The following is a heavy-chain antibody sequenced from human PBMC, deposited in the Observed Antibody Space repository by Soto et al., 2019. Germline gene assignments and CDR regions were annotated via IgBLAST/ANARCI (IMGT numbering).Heavy chain of an antibody. V-gene: IGHV4-31*03. Sequence: QVQLQESGPGLVKPSQTLSLTCTVSGGSISSGGYYWSWIRQHPGKGLEWIGYSYYSGSTYYNPSLKSRVPISVDTSKNQFSLRLSAVTAADTAVYYCARSTDYGDYVGAFDIWGQGTMVTVSS. CDR2: SYYSGST. CDR1: GGSISSGGYY. CDR3: ARSTDYGDYVGAFDI. J-gene: IGHJ3*02. D-gene: IGHD4-17*01.